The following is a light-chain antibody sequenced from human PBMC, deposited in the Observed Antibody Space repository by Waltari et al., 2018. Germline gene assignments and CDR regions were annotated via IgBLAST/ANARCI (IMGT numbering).Light chain of an antibody. V-gene: IGKV3-20*01. CDR3: QQYGGSPIS. CDR2: GAS. CDR1: QSVSSSF. Sequence: EIVLTQSPDTLSLSPGESATLSCRASQSVSSSFLAWYQQKPGQAPRLLIYGASNRATGSPDRFSGSGSGTDFTLTISRLEPADFAVYHCQQYGGSPISFGGGTKVEIK. J-gene: IGKJ4*01.